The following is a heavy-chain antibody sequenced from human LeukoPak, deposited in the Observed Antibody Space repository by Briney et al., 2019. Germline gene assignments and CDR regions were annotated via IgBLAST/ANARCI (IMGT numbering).Heavy chain of an antibody. CDR2: ISWDGGST. V-gene: IGHV3-43*01. J-gene: IGHJ6*02. D-gene: IGHD3-16*02. CDR3: ASLYYDYVWGSYHYRVPRLYGMDV. Sequence: GGSLRLSCAASGFTFDDYTMHWVRQAPGKGLEWVSLISWDGGSTYYADSVKGRFTISRDNSKNSLYLQMNSLRTEDTALYYCASLYYDYVWGSYHYRVPRLYGMDVWGQGTTVTVSS. CDR1: GFTFDDYT.